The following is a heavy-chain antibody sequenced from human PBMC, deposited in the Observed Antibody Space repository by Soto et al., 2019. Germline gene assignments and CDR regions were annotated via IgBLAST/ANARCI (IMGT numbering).Heavy chain of an antibody. CDR2: ITSNSKTI. Sequence: EVQLVESGGGLVQPGGSLRLSCAASGFIFSNNNMNWVRQAPGKGLEWVSYITSNSKTIYYADSVKGRFTISRDNAKNSLYLKRNSLRDEDTAVYYCARDSGEWELLYDAFDIWGKGTLVIVSS. V-gene: IGHV3-48*02. CDR3: ARDSGEWELLYDAFDI. CDR1: GFIFSNNN. J-gene: IGHJ3*02. D-gene: IGHD1-26*01.